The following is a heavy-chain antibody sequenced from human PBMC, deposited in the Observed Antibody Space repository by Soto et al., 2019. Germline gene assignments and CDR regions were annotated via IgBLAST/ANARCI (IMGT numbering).Heavy chain of an antibody. J-gene: IGHJ4*02. CDR2: IIPLFGTA. V-gene: IGHV1-69*01. D-gene: IGHD5-12*01. CDR1: GGTFSTYD. CDR3: TINEDTDGYKFAY. Sequence: QVQLVQSGAGVKKPGSSVKVSCKASGGTFSTYDICWVRQAPGQGLEWMGGIIPLFGTANYAQKFQGRATIIADESTRTAYMELRRLRSEDTAVYYCTINEDTDGYKFAYWGQGTLVTVSS.